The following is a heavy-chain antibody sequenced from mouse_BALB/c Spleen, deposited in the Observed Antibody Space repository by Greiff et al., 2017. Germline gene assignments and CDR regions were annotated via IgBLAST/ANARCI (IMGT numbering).Heavy chain of an antibody. J-gene: IGHJ4*01. CDR3: ARSWYYYAMDY. CDR1: GYSITSDYA. CDR2: ISYSGST. V-gene: IGHV3-2*02. Sequence: EVQLKESGPGLVKPSQSLSLTCTVTGYSITSDYAWNWIRQFPGTKLEWMGYISYSGSTSYNPSLKSRISITRDTSKNQFFLQLNSVTTEDTATYCCARSWYYYAMDYWGQGTSVTVSS. D-gene: IGHD1-1*02.